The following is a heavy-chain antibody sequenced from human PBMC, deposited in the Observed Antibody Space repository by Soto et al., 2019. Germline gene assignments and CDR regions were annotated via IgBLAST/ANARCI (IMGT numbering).Heavy chain of an antibody. CDR1: GFTFSSYG. CDR2: ISYDGSNK. J-gene: IGHJ4*02. V-gene: IGHV3-30*18. D-gene: IGHD5-12*01. CDR3: AKECRDGYHFYY. Sequence: QVQLVESGGGVVQPGRSLRLSCAASGFTFSSYGMHWVRQAPGKGLEWVAVISYDGSNKYYAESVKGRFTISRDNSKHKLYLQMNSLRAEDTAVYYCAKECRDGYHFYYWGQGTLVTVSS.